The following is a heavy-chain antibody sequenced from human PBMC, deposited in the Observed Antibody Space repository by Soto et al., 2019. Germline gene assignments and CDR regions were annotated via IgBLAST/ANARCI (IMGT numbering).Heavy chain of an antibody. CDR3: ARDGATVTTRFDY. D-gene: IGHD4-17*01. CDR2: IIPIFGTA. V-gene: IGHV1-69*13. CDR1: GGTFSSYA. Sequence: SVKVSCKASGGTFSSYAISWVRQAPGQGLEWMGGIIPIFGTANYTQKFQGRVTITADESTSTAYMELGSLRSEDTAVYYCARDGATVTTRFDYWGRGTLVTVSS. J-gene: IGHJ4*02.